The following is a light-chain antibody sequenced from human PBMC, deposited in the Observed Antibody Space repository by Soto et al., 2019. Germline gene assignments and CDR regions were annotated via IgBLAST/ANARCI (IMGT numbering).Light chain of an antibody. V-gene: IGLV2-14*01. J-gene: IGLJ2*01. CDR1: SSDVGGYNY. CDR2: EVS. Sequence: QSALTQPRSVSGSPGQSVTISCTGTSSDVGGYNYVSWYQQHPGKAPKLMIYEVSNRPSGVSNRFSGSKSGNTASLTISGLQAEDEADYYCSSYTRSSSVVFGGGTKLTVL. CDR3: SSYTRSSSVV.